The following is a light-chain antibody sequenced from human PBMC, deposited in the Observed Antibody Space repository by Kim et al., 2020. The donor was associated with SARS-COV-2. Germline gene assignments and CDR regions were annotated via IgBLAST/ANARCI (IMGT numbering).Light chain of an antibody. V-gene: IGLV3-9*01. CDR3: QVWDSKGV. J-gene: IGLJ3*02. CDR1: NIGSKN. CDR2: RDS. Sequence: SVALGQTARITCGGNNIGSKNVHWYQQKPGQAPVLVIYRDSNRPSGIPERFSGSNSGNTATLTISRAQAGDEADYYCQVWDSKGVFGGGTQLTVL.